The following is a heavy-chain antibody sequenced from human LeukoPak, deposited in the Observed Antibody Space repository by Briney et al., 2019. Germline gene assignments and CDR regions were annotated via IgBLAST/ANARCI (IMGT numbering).Heavy chain of an antibody. CDR3: ARGLRFLEWLLSPTPYFDY. CDR2: IYYSGST. CDR1: SGSISSYY. V-gene: IGHV4-59*06. D-gene: IGHD3-3*01. J-gene: IGHJ4*02. Sequence: SETLSLTCTVSSGSISSYYWSWIRQHPGKGLEWIGYIYYSGSTYYNPSLKSRVTISVDTSKNQFSLKLSSVTAADTAVYYCARGLRFLEWLLSPTPYFDYWGQGTLVTVSS.